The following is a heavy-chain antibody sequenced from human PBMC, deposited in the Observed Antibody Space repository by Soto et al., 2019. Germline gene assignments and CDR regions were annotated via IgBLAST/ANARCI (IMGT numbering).Heavy chain of an antibody. D-gene: IGHD4-4*01. CDR3: ARNWGYSNYGDYYYYYYMDV. V-gene: IGHV3-11*01. CDR1: GFTFSDYY. CDR2: ISSSGSTI. Sequence: GGSLRLSCAASGFTFSDYYMSWIRQAPGKGLEWVSYISSSGSTIYYADSVKGRFTISRDNAKNSLYLQMNSLRAEDTAVYYCARNWGYSNYGDYYYYYYMDVWGKGTTVTVSS. J-gene: IGHJ6*03.